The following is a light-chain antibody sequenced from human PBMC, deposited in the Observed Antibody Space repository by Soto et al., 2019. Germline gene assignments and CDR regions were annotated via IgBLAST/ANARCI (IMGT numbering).Light chain of an antibody. CDR2: GAS. J-gene: IGKJ3*01. CDR1: QSVSSSY. Sequence: EIVLTQSPGTLSLSPGERATLSCRASQSVSSSYLAWYQQKPGQAPRLLIYGASSRATGIPDRFSGSGSGTDYTLAISRLEPEECAVYYCQQYGSSHTFGPGTKVDIK. CDR3: QQYGSSHT. V-gene: IGKV3-20*01.